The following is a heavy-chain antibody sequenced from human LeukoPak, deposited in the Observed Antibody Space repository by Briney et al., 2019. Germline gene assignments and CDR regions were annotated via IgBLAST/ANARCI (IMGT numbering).Heavy chain of an antibody. CDR3: ARLETYDSTLDY. D-gene: IGHD3-22*01. CDR1: GGSIGSYY. Sequence: SETLSLTCTVSGGSIGSYYWNWIRQPPGKGLEWIGYIHYSGSTNHNASLKSRVTISVDTSKNQFSLWLSSVTAADTAVYYCARLETYDSTLDYWGQGTLVTVSS. J-gene: IGHJ4*02. CDR2: IHYSGST. V-gene: IGHV4-59*12.